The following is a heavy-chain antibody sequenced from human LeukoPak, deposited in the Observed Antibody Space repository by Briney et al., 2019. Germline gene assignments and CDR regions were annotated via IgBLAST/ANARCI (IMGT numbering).Heavy chain of an antibody. D-gene: IGHD3-10*01. J-gene: IGHJ4*02. CDR3: ARGFGELSLGFDY. V-gene: IGHV3-33*01. Sequence: GGSLSLYCAASGFTFSRYGMHWVRQAPGKGLEWVAVIWYDGSKKYYADSVKGRFTISRDNSKNTLYLQIISLRAEDTAVYYCARGFGELSLGFDYWGQGTLATVSS. CDR1: GFTFSRYG. CDR2: IWYDGSKK.